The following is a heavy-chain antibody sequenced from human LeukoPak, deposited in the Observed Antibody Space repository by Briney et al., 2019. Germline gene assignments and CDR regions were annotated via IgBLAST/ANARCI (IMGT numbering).Heavy chain of an antibody. V-gene: IGHV7-4-1*02. Sequence: ASVKVSCKASGYTFTSYAVNWVRQAPGQGLEWMGWINTNTGNPMYAQGFTGRFVFSLDTSVSTTYLQINSLKAEDTAVYYCARPTRQGMIFNWFDPWGQGTLVTVSS. CDR3: ARPTRQGMIFNWFDP. D-gene: IGHD3-22*01. J-gene: IGHJ5*02. CDR1: GYTFTSYA. CDR2: INTNTGNP.